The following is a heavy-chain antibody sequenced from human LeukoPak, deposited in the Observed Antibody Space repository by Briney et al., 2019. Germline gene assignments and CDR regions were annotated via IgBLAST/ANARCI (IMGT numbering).Heavy chain of an antibody. V-gene: IGHV3-48*02. D-gene: IGHD6-19*01. Sequence: GGSLRLSCAASGFSFSTYSMNWVRQAPGKGLEWLSYISISSSPIYYADSVKGRFTISRDNAKNSLYLDMNSLRDEDTAVYYCATEDSGRFHWGQGTLVTVSS. CDR2: ISISSSPI. CDR3: ATEDSGRFH. CDR1: GFSFSTYS. J-gene: IGHJ4*02.